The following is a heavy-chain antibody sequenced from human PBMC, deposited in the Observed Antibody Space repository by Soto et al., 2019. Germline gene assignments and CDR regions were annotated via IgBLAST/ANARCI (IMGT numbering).Heavy chain of an antibody. CDR2: INAGNGNT. CDR1: GYTFTSYA. V-gene: IGHV1-3*05. Sequence: QVQLVQSGAEEKKPGASVKVSCKASGYTFTSYAMHWVRQAPGQRLEWMGWINAGNGNTKYSQKFQGRVTITRDTSASTAYMELSSLRSEDTAVYYCARDGGPSWDYYYYGMDVWGQGTTVTVSS. CDR3: ARDGGPSWDYYYYGMDV. J-gene: IGHJ6*02. D-gene: IGHD2-2*01.